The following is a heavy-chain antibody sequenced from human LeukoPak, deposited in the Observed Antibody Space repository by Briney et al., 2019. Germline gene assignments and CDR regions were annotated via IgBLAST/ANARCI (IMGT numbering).Heavy chain of an antibody. CDR1: GFTFSSYW. V-gene: IGHV3-74*01. CDR2: ISSDGSST. D-gene: IGHD6-19*01. CDR3: ARAPGYSSGFGY. J-gene: IGHJ4*02. Sequence: PGGSLRLSCAASGFTFSSYWMHWVRRAPGKGLVWVSRISSDGSSTNYADSVKGRFTISRDNAKNTRYLQMNSLRAEATAVYYCARAPGYSSGFGYWGQGTLVTVSS.